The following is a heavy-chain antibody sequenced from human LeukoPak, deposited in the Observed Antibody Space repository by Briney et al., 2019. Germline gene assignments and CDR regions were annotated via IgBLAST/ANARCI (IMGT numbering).Heavy chain of an antibody. CDR2: IYYGGST. J-gene: IGHJ4*02. D-gene: IGHD1-26*01. CDR3: ASGSGSYYFGGPDY. V-gene: IGHV4-59*01. CDR1: GGSISSYY. Sequence: SETLSLTCTVSGGSISSYYWSWIRQPPGKGLEWIGYIYYGGSTNYNPSLKSRVTISVDTSKNQFSLKLSSVTAADTAVYYCASGSGSYYFGGPDYWGQGTLVTVSS.